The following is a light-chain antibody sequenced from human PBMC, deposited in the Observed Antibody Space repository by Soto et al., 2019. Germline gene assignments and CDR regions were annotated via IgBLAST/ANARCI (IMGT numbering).Light chain of an antibody. V-gene: IGLV2-14*01. CDR2: DVS. J-gene: IGLJ1*01. CDR1: SSDVYAYNY. CDR3: GSYTTSSNYV. Sequence: QSALTQPASVSGSPGQSITISCTGTSSDVYAYNYVSWYQQYPGKAPKLMIYDVSNRPSGVANRFSGSKSGNTASLTISGLQADDEAADYCGSYTTSSNYVFGTGTQLTVL.